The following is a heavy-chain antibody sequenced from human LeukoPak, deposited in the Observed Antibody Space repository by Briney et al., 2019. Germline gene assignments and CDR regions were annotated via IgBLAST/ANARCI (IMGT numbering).Heavy chain of an antibody. J-gene: IGHJ6*03. V-gene: IGHV1-58*02. CDR2: IVVGSGNT. D-gene: IGHD5-24*01. Sequence: GASVKVSCKASGFTFTSSAMQWVRQARGQRLKWIGWIVVGSGNTNYAQKFQERVTITRDMSTSTAYMELSSLRSEDTAVYYCARSARRDGYILDHYYMDVWGKGTTVTISS. CDR1: GFTFTSSA. CDR3: ARSARRDGYILDHYYMDV.